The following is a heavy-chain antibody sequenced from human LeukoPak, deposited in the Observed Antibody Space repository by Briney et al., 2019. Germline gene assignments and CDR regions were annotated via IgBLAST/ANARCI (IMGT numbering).Heavy chain of an antibody. CDR1: GGTFSRYA. D-gene: IGHD3-10*01. V-gene: IGHV1-69*01. J-gene: IGHJ4*02. Sequence: SVKVSCKASGGTFSRYAISWVRQAPGQGLEWMGGIIPIFGTANYAQKFQGRVTITADESTSTAYMELSSLRAEDTAVYYCARGPGSRGIFDYWGQGTLVTVSS. CDR3: ARGPGSRGIFDY. CDR2: IIPIFGTA.